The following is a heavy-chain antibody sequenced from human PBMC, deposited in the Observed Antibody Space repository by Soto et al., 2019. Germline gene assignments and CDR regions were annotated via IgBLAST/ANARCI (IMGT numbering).Heavy chain of an antibody. J-gene: IGHJ6*02. CDR3: ARVRYRPCTSLGVVPYYYGMDV. CDR2: IIPIFGTA. Sequence: SVKVSCKASGDTFSSYAISWVRQAPGQGLEWMGVIIPIFGTANYAQKFQGRVTITADASTSTAYMELSSLRSEDTAVYYCARVRYRPCTSLGVVPYYYGMDVWGQGTLVTVSS. D-gene: IGHD3-3*01. CDR1: GDTFSSYA. V-gene: IGHV1-69*13.